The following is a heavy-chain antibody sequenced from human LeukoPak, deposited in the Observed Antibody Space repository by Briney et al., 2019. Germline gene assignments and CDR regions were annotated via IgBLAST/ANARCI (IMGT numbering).Heavy chain of an antibody. CDR2: ISYNGSEI. J-gene: IGHJ4*02. V-gene: IGHV3-30*18. CDR3: AKAGCSSARCYTNY. Sequence: PGGSLRLSSAASGFAFSTYATHWVRQAPGKGLEWVAVISYNGSEIYYGDSVKGRFTISRDNSKNTLYLQMNRLRVEDTAVYHCAKAGCSSARCYTNYWGQGTSVTVSS. D-gene: IGHD2-2*02. CDR1: GFAFSTYA.